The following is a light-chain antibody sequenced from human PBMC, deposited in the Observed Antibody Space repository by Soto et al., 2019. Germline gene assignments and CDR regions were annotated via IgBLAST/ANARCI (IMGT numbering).Light chain of an antibody. CDR3: QQLNTYPA. J-gene: IGKJ4*01. V-gene: IGKV1-9*01. CDR1: QGIGSY. Sequence: DLPLTQSPSFLSASVGDRVIITCRASQGIGSYLGWYQQAPGKAPKLLIYGASTLQSGVQSRFSGSGSGTEFTLTISSLQPEDVATYYCQQLNTYPAFGGGTKVEI. CDR2: GAS.